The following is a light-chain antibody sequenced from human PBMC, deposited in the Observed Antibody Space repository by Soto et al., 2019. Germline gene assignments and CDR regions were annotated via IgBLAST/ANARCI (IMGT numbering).Light chain of an antibody. CDR3: SSYTSSTTYV. J-gene: IGLJ1*01. V-gene: IGLV2-14*01. CDR2: EVS. Sequence: LTQPASVSGSPGQSIAISCTGTSSDVGGYNYVSWYQQHPGKAPKLIIYEVSNRPSGVSNRFSGSKSGNTASLTISGLQAEDEADYYCSSYTSSTTYVFGTGTKVTVL. CDR1: SSDVGGYNY.